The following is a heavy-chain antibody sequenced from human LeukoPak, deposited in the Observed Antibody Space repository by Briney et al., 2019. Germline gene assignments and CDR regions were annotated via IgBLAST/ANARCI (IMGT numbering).Heavy chain of an antibody. D-gene: IGHD3-22*01. CDR1: GYSISSGYY. V-gene: IGHV4-38-2*01. J-gene: IGHJ4*02. CDR2: IYHSGST. Sequence: PSETLSLTCAVSGYSISSGYYWGWIRQPPGKGLEWIGSIYHSGSTYYNPSLKSRVTISVDTSKNQFSLKLSSATAADTAVYYCARLPSYYDSSGYSYWGQGTLVTVSS. CDR3: ARLPSYYDSSGYSY.